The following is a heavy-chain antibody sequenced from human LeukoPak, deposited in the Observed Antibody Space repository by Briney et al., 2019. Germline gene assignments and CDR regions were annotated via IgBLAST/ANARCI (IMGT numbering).Heavy chain of an antibody. CDR3: AIDVLAAGATGPFDI. D-gene: IGHD1-14*01. Sequence: GGSLRLSCEASTFTFSNYWMSWVRQAPGKGLEWVANTKQDGSEKYYVDSVQSRFTISTDNAKTSLYLQLTSLRAEDTAVYYCAIDVLAAGATGPFDIWGQGTMVTVSS. CDR2: TKQDGSEK. J-gene: IGHJ3*02. CDR1: TFTFSNYW. V-gene: IGHV3-7*03.